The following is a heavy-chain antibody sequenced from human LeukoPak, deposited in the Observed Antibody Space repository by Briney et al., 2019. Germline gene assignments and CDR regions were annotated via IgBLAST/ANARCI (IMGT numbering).Heavy chain of an antibody. CDR2: IIPILGIA. D-gene: IGHD6-13*01. J-gene: IGHJ4*02. V-gene: IGHV1-69*04. CDR1: GGTFSSYA. Sequence: GASVKVSCKASGGTFSSYAISWVRQAPGQGLEWMGRIIPILGIANYAQKFQGRVTITADKSTSTAYMELSSLRSEDTAVYYCARASSSWSQCDYWGQGTPVTVSS. CDR3: ARASSSWSQCDY.